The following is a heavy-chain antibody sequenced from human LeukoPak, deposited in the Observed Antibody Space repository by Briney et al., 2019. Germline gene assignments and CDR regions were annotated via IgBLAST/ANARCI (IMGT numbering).Heavy chain of an antibody. D-gene: IGHD5-24*01. Sequence: ASVKVSCKASGYRFTDYHIHWVRQAPGKGLEWMGWIDRNSGVTNYAQKFQGRVTLTGDTSISTAYMELNRLTSDDTAVYYCARDPSDGSFHFDYWGQGALVTVSS. J-gene: IGHJ4*02. V-gene: IGHV1-2*02. CDR1: GYRFTDYH. CDR2: IDRNSGVT. CDR3: ARDPSDGSFHFDY.